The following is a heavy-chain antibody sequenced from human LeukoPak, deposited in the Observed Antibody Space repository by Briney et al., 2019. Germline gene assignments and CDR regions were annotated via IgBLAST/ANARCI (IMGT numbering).Heavy chain of an antibody. V-gene: IGHV3-23*01. Sequence: GGSVRLSCAAYGFTFNNYDMSRQRQAPGKGLVGVSIINSSGDSAYYADSVKGRFTIHRDNSKNSLDLKMNRLRARATDVYYCATDGTVTGTLRAFDYWGQGTLVTVSS. J-gene: IGHJ4*02. CDR1: GFTFNNYD. D-gene: IGHD1/OR15-1a*01. CDR3: ATDGTVTGTLRAFDY. CDR2: INSSGDSA.